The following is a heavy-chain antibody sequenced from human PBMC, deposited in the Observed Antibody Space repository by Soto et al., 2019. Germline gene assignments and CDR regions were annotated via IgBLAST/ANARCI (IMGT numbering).Heavy chain of an antibody. CDR3: ARDGGLRARFDP. D-gene: IGHD2-15*01. V-gene: IGHV1-18*01. CDR1: GYTFPSYS. CDR2: ISAYNGNK. J-gene: IGHJ5*02. Sequence: QVQLVQSGAEVKKPGASVKVSCKASGYTFPSYSISWVRQDPGQGLEWMGWISAYNGNKNKAQKLQGRITMTTDASTRTTDMEMMSLRSDDTTVDYCARDGGLRARFDPWGQGTLVTVSS.